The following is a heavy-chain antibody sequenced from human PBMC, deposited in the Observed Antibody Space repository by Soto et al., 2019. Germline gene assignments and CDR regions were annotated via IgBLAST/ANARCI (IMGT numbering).Heavy chain of an antibody. J-gene: IGHJ4*02. CDR3: AKDRQPVYYDSLGLDY. CDR1: GFTFSSYG. Sequence: QVQLVESGGGVVQPGRSLRLSCAASGFTFSSYGMHWVRQAPGKGLEWVAVISYDGSNKYYADSVKGRFTISRDNSKNTLYLQMNSLRAEDTAVYYCAKDRQPVYYDSLGLDYWGQGTLVTVSS. V-gene: IGHV3-30*18. D-gene: IGHD3-22*01. CDR2: ISYDGSNK.